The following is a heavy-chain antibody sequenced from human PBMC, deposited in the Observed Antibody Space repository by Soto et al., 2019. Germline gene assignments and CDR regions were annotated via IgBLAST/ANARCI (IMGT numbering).Heavy chain of an antibody. Sequence: GGSLRLSCAASGFTFSSYAMSWVRQAPGKGLEWVSAISGSGGSTYYADSVKGRFTISRDNSKNTLYLQMNSLSAEDTAVFYRAKDPKKDARPSQPLVVEYFQHWGQGTLVTVSS. J-gene: IGHJ1*01. CDR3: AKDPKKDARPSQPLVVEYFQH. CDR2: ISGSGGST. V-gene: IGHV3-23*01. CDR1: GFTFSSYA. D-gene: IGHD6-13*01.